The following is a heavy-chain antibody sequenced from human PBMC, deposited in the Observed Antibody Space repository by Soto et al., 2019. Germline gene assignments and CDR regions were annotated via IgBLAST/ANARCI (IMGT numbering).Heavy chain of an antibody. CDR2: INPSGGST. CDR1: GYTFTSYG. V-gene: IGHV1-46*01. Sequence: ASVKVSCKASGYTFTSYGTSWVRQAPGQGLEWMGIINPSGGSTSYAQKFQGRVTMTRDTSTSTVYMELSSLRSEDTAVYYCARETSMITFGGVINYFDYWGQGTLVTVSS. D-gene: IGHD3-16*01. CDR3: ARETSMITFGGVINYFDY. J-gene: IGHJ4*02.